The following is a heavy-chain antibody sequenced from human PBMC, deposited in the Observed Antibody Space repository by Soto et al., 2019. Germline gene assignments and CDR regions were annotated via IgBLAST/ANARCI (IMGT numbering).Heavy chain of an antibody. V-gene: IGHV3-7*01. CDR3: SSELLSGLPDEDWFDS. J-gene: IGHJ5*01. CDR2: IKEDGSAK. D-gene: IGHD1-26*01. CDR1: GFTFRSHW. Sequence: EVVLVESGGGLVQPGGSLRLSCVASGFTFRSHWMSWVRQAPGKGLEWVADIKEDGSAKYYVDSVKGRFTISRDNDKKSLCLPRTRLRVADTAVYYCSSELLSGLPDEDWFDSWGQGNLVNVS.